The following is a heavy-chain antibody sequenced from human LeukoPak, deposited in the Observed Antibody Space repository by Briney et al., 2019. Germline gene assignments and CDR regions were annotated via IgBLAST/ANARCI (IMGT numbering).Heavy chain of an antibody. CDR1: GGSISSSNW. V-gene: IGHV4-4*02. CDR3: ARGLELNDAFDI. D-gene: IGHD3-10*01. J-gene: IGHJ3*02. CDR2: IYHSGST. Sequence: PSETLSLTCSVSGGSISSSNWWSWVRQPPGKGLEWIGEIYHSGSTNYNPSLKSRVTISVDTSKNQFSLKLSSVTAADTAVYYCARGLELNDAFDIWGQGTMVTVSS.